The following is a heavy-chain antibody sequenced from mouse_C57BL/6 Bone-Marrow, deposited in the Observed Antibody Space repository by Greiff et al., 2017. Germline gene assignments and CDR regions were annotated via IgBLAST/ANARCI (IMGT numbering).Heavy chain of an antibody. CDR1: GYTFTSYW. V-gene: IGHV1-55*01. Sequence: QVQLQQPGAELVKPGASVKMSCKASGYTFTSYWITWVKQRPGQGLEWIGDIYPGSGSTNYNEKFKSKARLTVDTSSSTASMQLSSLTSEDSAVYYCARNYYGSSLLAYGGQGTLVTVAA. J-gene: IGHJ3*01. CDR3: ARNYYGSSLLAY. CDR2: IYPGSGST. D-gene: IGHD1-1*01.